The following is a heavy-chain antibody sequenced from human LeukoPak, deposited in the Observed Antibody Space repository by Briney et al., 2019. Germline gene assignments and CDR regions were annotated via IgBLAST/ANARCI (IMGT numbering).Heavy chain of an antibody. CDR3: ARSVVGANVDD. V-gene: IGHV1-46*01. J-gene: IGHJ4*02. CDR2: INPSSSST. Sequence: ASVKVSCKASGYTFTSYYIHWVRQAPGQGLEWMGIINPSSSSTSYAQKFQGRVTMTRDTSTSTVYMELSSVRAEDTAVYYCARSVVGANVDDWGQGTLVTVSS. CDR1: GYTFTSYY. D-gene: IGHD1-26*01.